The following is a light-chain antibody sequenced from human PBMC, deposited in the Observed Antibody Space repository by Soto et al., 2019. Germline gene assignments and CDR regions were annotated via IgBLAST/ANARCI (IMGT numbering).Light chain of an antibody. CDR2: GAS. CDR3: QQYGSSLYT. Sequence: EIVLTQSPGTLSLSPGERATLSCRASQSIRNNYLAWYQQKPGQAPTVLIYGASSRATGIPDRFSGSGSGTDFTLTISRLEPEDFAVYYCQQYGSSLYTFGQGTKLEIK. V-gene: IGKV3-20*01. J-gene: IGKJ2*01. CDR1: QSIRNNY.